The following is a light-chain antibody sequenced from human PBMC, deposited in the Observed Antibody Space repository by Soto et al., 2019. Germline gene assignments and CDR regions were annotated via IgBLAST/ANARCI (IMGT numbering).Light chain of an antibody. CDR1: GSDVGDSSH. J-gene: IGLJ3*02. V-gene: IGLV2-11*01. CDR2: EVN. Sequence: QSALTQPRSVSGSPGKSVTISCTATGSDVGDSSHVSWYQLHPGKAPKLMIYEVNNRPSGVPDRFSGSKSGSTASLTISVLQAEDEAEYYCCLSPGSLTWLFGGGTKLTVL. CDR3: CLSPGSLTWL.